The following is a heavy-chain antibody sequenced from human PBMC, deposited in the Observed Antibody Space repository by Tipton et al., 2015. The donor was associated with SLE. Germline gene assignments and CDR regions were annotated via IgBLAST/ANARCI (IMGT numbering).Heavy chain of an antibody. CDR3: ARTGAIYWFDS. Sequence: TLSLTCTVSGGSVSSGSYYWSWIRQPPGKGLEWIGYIYYSGSTNYNPSLKSRVTISVDTSKNQFSLKVSSVTAADTAVYYCARTGAIYWFDSWGRGTLVTVSS. CDR2: IYYSGST. CDR1: GGSVSSGSYY. J-gene: IGHJ5*01. V-gene: IGHV4-61*01.